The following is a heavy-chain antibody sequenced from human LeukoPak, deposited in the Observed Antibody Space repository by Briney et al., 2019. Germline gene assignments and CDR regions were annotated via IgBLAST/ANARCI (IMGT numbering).Heavy chain of an antibody. V-gene: IGHV3-30*04. CDR3: ARDSSYYYDSSGYILDY. D-gene: IGHD3-22*01. CDR1: GFTFSSYA. Sequence: GGSLRLSCAASGFTFSSYAMHWGCPGPGQGLGWVAVISYGGSNKYYADSVKGRFTISRDNSKNTLYLQMNSLRAEDTAVYYCARDSSYYYDSSGYILDYWGQGTLVTVSS. J-gene: IGHJ4*02. CDR2: ISYGGSNK.